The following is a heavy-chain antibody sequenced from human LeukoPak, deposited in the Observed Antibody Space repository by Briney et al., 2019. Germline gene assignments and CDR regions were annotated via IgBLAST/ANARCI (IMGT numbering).Heavy chain of an antibody. J-gene: IGHJ4*02. CDR3: ARGRRYSYGNYYFDY. V-gene: IGHV1-8*03. CDR2: MNPNSGNT. CDR1: GYTFTSYD. D-gene: IGHD5-18*01. Sequence: ASVKASCKASGYTFTSYDINWVRQATGQGLEWMGWMNPNSGNTGYAQKFQGRVTITRNTAISTAYMELSSLRSEDTAVFYCARGRRYSYGNYYFDYWGQGTLVTVSS.